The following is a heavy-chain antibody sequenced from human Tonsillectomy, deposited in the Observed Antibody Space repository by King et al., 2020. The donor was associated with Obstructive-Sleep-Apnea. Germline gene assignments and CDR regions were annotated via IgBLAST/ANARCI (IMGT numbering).Heavy chain of an antibody. CDR3: TRPVYYYGSGTYSPLFDP. J-gene: IGHJ5*02. V-gene: IGHV3-73*01. Sequence: VKLVESGGGLVQPGGSLKLSCAASGFTFSDSAMHWVRQASGKGLEWVGRITTKSKNYATAYAASVKDRFTVSRDDSKNTAYLQMNSLKTEDTAVYYCTRPVYYYGSGTYSPLFDPWGQGTLVTVSS. CDR2: ITTKSKNYAT. D-gene: IGHD3-10*01. CDR1: GFTFSDSA.